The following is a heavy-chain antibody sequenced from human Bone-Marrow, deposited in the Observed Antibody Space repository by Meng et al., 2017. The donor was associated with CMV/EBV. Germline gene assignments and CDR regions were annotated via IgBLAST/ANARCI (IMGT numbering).Heavy chain of an antibody. Sequence: GESLKISCAASGFTFSSCSMNWVRQAPGKGLEWVSYISSSGSYISYADSLKGRLTISRDNAKNSLYLQMNSLRAEDTAVYYCARPLDTTVGRWNFGYWGPGTLVTCSS. D-gene: IGHD5-18*01. CDR3: ARPLDTTVGRWNFGY. V-gene: IGHV3-21*01. CDR1: GFTFSSCS. CDR2: ISSSGSYI. J-gene: IGHJ4*02.